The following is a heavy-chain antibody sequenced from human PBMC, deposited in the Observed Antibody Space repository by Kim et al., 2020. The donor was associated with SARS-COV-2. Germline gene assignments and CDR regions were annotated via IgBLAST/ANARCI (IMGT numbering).Heavy chain of an antibody. Sequence: TSDAQKFQGRATITRDTSTGTVYMELSSLRAEDTAVYYCARGMYGDSLVDYWGQGTLVTVSS. V-gene: IGHV1-46*01. J-gene: IGHJ4*02. CDR2: T. CDR3: ARGMYGDSLVDY. D-gene: IGHD4-17*01.